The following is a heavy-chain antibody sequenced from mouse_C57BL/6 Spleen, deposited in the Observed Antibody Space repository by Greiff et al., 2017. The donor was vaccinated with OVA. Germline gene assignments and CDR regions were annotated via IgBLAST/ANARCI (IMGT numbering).Heavy chain of an antibody. J-gene: IGHJ2*01. CDR2: ISDGGSST. CDR1: GFTFSSYA. Sequence: EVQGVESGGGLVKPGGSLKLSCAASGFTFSSYAMSWVRQTPEKRLEWVATISDGGSSTYYPANVKGRFTISRDNAKNNLYLQMSHLKSEDTAMDYCARDNYGSSYDFDYWGQGTTLTVSS. D-gene: IGHD1-1*01. CDR3: ARDNYGSSYDFDY. V-gene: IGHV5-4*01.